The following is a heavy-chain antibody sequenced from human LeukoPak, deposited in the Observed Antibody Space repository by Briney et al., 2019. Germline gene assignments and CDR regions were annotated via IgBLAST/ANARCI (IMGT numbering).Heavy chain of an antibody. CDR1: GGSISSRSYY. D-gene: IGHD3-22*01. CDR3: ARDRYPDYYDSSGSASFDY. J-gene: IGHJ4*02. CDR2: IYYTGST. V-gene: IGHV4-39*02. Sequence: PSETLSLTCTVSGGSISSRSYYWGWIRQPPGKGLEWIGSIYYTGSTYYNPSLKSRVTISVDTSKNQFSLKLSSVTAADTAVYYCARDRYPDYYDSSGSASFDYWGQGTLVTVSS.